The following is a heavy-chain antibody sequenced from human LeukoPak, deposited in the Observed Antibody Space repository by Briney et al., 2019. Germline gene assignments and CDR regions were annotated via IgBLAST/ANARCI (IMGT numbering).Heavy chain of an antibody. CDR1: GGSISSSSYY. J-gene: IGHJ4*02. D-gene: IGHD1-26*01. CDR3: LVPHYDY. Sequence: SETLSLTCTVSGGSISSSSYYWGWIRQPPGKGLEWIGSIYYSGSTYYNPSLKSRVTVSVDTSKNQFSLKLSSVTAADTAVYYCLVPHYDYWGQGTLVTVSS. CDR2: IYYSGST. V-gene: IGHV4-39*01.